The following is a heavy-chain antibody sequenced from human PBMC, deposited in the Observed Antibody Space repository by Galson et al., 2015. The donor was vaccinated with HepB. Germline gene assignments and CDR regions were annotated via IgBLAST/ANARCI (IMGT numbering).Heavy chain of an antibody. D-gene: IGHD3-3*02. V-gene: IGHV2-5*01. CDR2: IYWNDDK. Sequence: PALVKPTQTLTLTCTFSGFSLSTSEVGVGWIRQPPGKALEWLALIYWNDDKRYSPSLKSRLTITKDTSKNQVVLTMTNMDPVDTATYFCAHRLSRKKVLGVPMGGAFDTWGQGTTVTVSS. J-gene: IGHJ3*02. CDR3: AHRLSRKKVLGVPMGGAFDT. CDR1: GFSLSTSEVG.